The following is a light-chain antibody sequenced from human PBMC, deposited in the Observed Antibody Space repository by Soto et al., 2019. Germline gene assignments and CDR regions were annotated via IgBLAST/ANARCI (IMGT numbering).Light chain of an antibody. J-gene: IGKJ5*01. CDR3: QQSYSTPVT. CDR2: AAS. V-gene: IGKV1-39*01. Sequence: ILLTQSPYSLSASVGDRVTITCRASQGIDTSLAWYQQKPGKAPKLLIYAASTLQSGVPSRFSGSGSGTDFTLTISSLQPEDFATYYCQQSYSTPVTFGQGTRLEI. CDR1: QGIDTS.